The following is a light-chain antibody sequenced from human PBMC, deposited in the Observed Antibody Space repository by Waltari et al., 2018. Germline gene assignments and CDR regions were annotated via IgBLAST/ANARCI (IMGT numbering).Light chain of an antibody. Sequence: EIELTQSPGTLSLSPGDSATLPCRASQSLTNSPLAWYQQKPGQAPRLLIHGASSRAAGIPDRFSGSGSGTDFTLTISRLEPEDFAVYYCQQYDTSRTFGQGTKVEIK. V-gene: IGKV3-20*01. CDR3: QQYDTSRT. J-gene: IGKJ1*01. CDR2: GAS. CDR1: QSLTNSP.